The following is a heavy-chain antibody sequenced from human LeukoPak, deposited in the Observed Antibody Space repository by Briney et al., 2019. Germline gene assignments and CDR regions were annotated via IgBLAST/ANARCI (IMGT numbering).Heavy chain of an antibody. CDR3: ARRMGSSHGFDY. Sequence: GGSLKIPCKGSGYSFKSYWIGWVRQVPGKGLEWRGIIYPGDSDTRYSPSFQGQVTISPDKSISTAYPQCNSLKTSDTAMYYCARRMGSSHGFDYWGQGTLVTVSS. J-gene: IGHJ4*02. D-gene: IGHD3-10*01. V-gene: IGHV5-51*01. CDR2: IYPGDSDT. CDR1: GYSFKSYW.